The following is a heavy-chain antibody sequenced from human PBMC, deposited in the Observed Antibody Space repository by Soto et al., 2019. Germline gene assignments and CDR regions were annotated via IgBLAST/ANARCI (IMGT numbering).Heavy chain of an antibody. CDR1: GGSFKSHA. D-gene: IGHD6-19*01. J-gene: IGHJ4*02. V-gene: IGHV1-69*18. Sequence: QVHLVQSGAEVKKPGSSVKVSCKASGGSFKSHAISWVRQAPGQGLEWMGKISPIVLTANYAQNFQDRVTISADESTNTAYIELNSLTSEDTAVYYCAREAETSIAVAGRVECWGQGTLVTVSS. CDR2: ISPIVLTA. CDR3: AREAETSIAVAGRVEC.